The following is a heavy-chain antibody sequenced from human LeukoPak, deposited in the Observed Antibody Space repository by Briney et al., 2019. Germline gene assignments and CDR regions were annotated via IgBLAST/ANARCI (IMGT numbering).Heavy chain of an antibody. CDR1: GFTFSSYA. CDR2: ISRSDGTT. CDR3: AKDRIAVAGLNTIFDY. Sequence: GGSLRLSCAGSGFTFSSYAMTWVRQAPGTGLEWVSSISRSDGTTYYADSVKGRFTISRDNSKNTLYLQMNSLRAEDTAVYYCAKDRIAVAGLNTIFDYWGQGTLVTVSS. J-gene: IGHJ4*02. D-gene: IGHD6-19*01. V-gene: IGHV3-23*01.